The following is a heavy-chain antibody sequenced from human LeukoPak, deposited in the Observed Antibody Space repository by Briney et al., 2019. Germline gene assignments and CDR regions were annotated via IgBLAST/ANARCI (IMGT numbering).Heavy chain of an antibody. CDR3: ASLGTTTVVTRGYFDL. CDR1: GYTFTGYY. D-gene: IGHD4-23*01. J-gene: IGHJ2*01. CDR2: INPNSGGT. Sequence: ASVKVSCKASGYTFTGYYMHWVRQAPGQGLEWMGWINPNSGGTNYAQKFQGRVTMTRDTSISTAYMELSRLGSDDTAVYYCASLGTTTVVTRGYFDLWGRGTLVTVSS. V-gene: IGHV1-2*02.